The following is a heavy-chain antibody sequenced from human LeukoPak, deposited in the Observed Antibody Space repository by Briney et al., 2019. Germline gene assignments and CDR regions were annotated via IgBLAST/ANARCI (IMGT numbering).Heavy chain of an antibody. J-gene: IGHJ3*02. CDR3: VRVAVGYCSGGSCYSGAFDI. Sequence: GGSLRLSCAASGFTFSSYSMNWVRQAPGKGLEWVSSISGSSSYIYYADSVKGRFTISRDNAKNSLYLQMNSLRAEDTAVYYCVRVAVGYCSGGSCYSGAFDIWGQGTMVTVSS. CDR1: GFTFSSYS. CDR2: ISGSSSYI. V-gene: IGHV3-21*01. D-gene: IGHD2-15*01.